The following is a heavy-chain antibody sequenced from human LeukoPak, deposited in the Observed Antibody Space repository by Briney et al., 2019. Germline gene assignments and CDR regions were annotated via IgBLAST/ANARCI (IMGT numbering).Heavy chain of an antibody. D-gene: IGHD2-2*02. J-gene: IGHJ6*02. CDR3: ARDSRYCSSTSCYSYGMDV. CDR1: GGSISSYY. CDR2: IYYSGST. V-gene: IGHV4-59*06. Sequence: SETLSLTCTVSGGSISSYYWSWIRQPPGKGLEWIGYIYYSGSTYYNPSLKSRVTISVDTSKNQFSLKLSSVTAADTAVYYCARDSRYCSSTSCYSYGMDVWGQGTTVTVSS.